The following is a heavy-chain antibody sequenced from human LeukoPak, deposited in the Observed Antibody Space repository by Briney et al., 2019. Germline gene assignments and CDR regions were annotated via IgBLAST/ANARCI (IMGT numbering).Heavy chain of an antibody. J-gene: IGHJ6*03. CDR1: GYAFTSYD. D-gene: IGHD3-3*01. V-gene: IGHV1-8*01. Sequence: ASVKVSCKASGYAFTSYDINWVRQATGQGLEWMGWMNPNSGNTGYAQKFQGRVTMTRNTSISTAYMELSSLRSEDTAVYYCARGEARSITIFGVAYYYYYYCMDVWGKGTTVTVSS. CDR2: MNPNSGNT. CDR3: ARGEARSITIFGVAYYYYYYCMDV.